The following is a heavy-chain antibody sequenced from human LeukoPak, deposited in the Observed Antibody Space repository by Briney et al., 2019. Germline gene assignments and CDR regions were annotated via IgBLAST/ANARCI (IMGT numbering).Heavy chain of an antibody. J-gene: IGHJ4*02. Sequence: ASVKASCKAPGYTFTGYYMHWVRQAPGQGLEWMGWINPNSGGTDYAQKFQGRVTMTRDTSISTAYMELSRLRSDDTAVYYCASIAAAGNEYFDYWGQGTLVTVSS. CDR3: ASIAAAGNEYFDY. CDR2: INPNSGGT. CDR1: GYTFTGYY. V-gene: IGHV1-2*02. D-gene: IGHD6-13*01.